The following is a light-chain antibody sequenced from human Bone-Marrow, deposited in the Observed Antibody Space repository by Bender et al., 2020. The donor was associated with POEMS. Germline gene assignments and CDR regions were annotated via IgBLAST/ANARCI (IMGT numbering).Light chain of an antibody. CDR2: DVS. Sequence: SALTQPASVSGSPGQSITISCTGPTPDFGTYYDDVSWYQQHPGKAPKLMIYDVSNRPSGVSNRFSGSKSGNTASLTISGLQAEDEADYYCSSYTSSSALEVFGGGTKLTVL. V-gene: IGLV2-14*03. CDR3: SSYTSSSALEV. J-gene: IGLJ3*02. CDR1: TPDFGTYYDD.